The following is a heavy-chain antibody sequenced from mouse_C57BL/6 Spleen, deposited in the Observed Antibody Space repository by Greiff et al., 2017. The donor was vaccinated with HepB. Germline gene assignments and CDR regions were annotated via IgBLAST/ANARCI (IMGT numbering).Heavy chain of an antibody. CDR2: INPNNGGT. V-gene: IGHV1-26*01. CDR1: GYTFTDYY. J-gene: IGHJ1*03. D-gene: IGHD1-1*01. CDR3: ARQDYGSSHRWYFDV. Sequence: EVQLQQSGPELVKPGASVKISCKASGYTFTDYYMNWVKQSHGKSLEWIGDINPNNGGTSYNQKFKGKATLTVDKSSSTAYMELRSLTSEDSAVYYCARQDYGSSHRWYFDVWGTGTTVTVSS.